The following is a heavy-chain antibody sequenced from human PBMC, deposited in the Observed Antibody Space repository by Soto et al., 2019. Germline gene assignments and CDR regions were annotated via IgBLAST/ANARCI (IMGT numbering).Heavy chain of an antibody. J-gene: IGHJ4*02. CDR2: ISASGDNT. CDR3: AKDSMVRGVLPTTFDY. CDR1: RFAFSSYA. Sequence: PGGSLRLSCAASRFAFSSYAMNWVRQAPGKGLEWVSVISASGDNTYYADSVKGRFTISRDNSENTLFLQMNSLRAEDTAVYYCAKDSMVRGVLPTTFDYWGQGTLVTVSS. V-gene: IGHV3-23*01. D-gene: IGHD3-10*01.